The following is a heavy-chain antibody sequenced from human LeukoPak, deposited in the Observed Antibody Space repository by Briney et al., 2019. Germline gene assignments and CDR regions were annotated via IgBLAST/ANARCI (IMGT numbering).Heavy chain of an antibody. CDR2: ISGRADST. J-gene: IGHJ4*02. D-gene: IGHD4-17*01. V-gene: IGHV3-23*01. Sequence: GGTLRLSCADSGFVFGNYAMSWVRQAPGRGLEWVSTISGRADSTYSADSVRGRFTIHRDSYKNTLSLQMDSLRAEDTAVYYCARSPLIRESYGDKIVKFDYWGQGTLVTVSS. CDR3: ARSPLIRESYGDKIVKFDY. CDR1: GFVFGNYA.